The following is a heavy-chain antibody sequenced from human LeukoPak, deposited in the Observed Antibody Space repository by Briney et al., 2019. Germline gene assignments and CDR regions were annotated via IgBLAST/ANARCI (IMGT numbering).Heavy chain of an antibody. J-gene: IGHJ6*02. CDR3: ARDGRFIVADYYYGMDV. Sequence: GASVKVSCKTSGYTFTTCAVHWVRQAPGQRLEWMGWIHADSGNTKYSQKLQGRVAIARDTSASTAYMELSSLRSEDTAAYYCARDGRFIVADYYYGMDVWGQGTTVTVSS. V-gene: IGHV1-3*01. D-gene: IGHD1-26*01. CDR2: IHADSGNT. CDR1: GYTFTTCA.